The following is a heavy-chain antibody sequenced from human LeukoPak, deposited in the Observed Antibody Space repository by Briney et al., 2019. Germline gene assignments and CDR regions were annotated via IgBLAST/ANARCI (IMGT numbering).Heavy chain of an antibody. J-gene: IGHJ3*02. CDR2: ISYDGSNK. CDR3: AKFESDAFDI. Sequence: PGGSLRLSCAASGFTFSSYGMHWVRQAPGKGLEWVAVISYDGSNKYYADSVKGRFTISRDNSKNTLYLQMNSLRAEDTAVYYCAKFESDAFDIWGQGTMVTVSS. V-gene: IGHV3-30*18. CDR1: GFTFSSYG.